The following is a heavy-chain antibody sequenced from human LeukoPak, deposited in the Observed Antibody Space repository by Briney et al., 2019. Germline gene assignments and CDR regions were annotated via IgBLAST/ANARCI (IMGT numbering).Heavy chain of an antibody. CDR2: ISGSGGST. V-gene: IGHV3-23*01. D-gene: IGHD3/OR15-3a*01. CDR3: AKSGVEFFDWSNAFDI. J-gene: IGHJ3*02. Sequence: PGGSLRLSCAASGFTFSSYAMSWVRQAPGKGLEWVSAISGSGGSTYYADSVKGRFTISRDNSKNTLSLEMNSLKTEDTAVYYCAKSGVEFFDWSNAFDIWGQGTMVTVSS. CDR1: GFTFSSYA.